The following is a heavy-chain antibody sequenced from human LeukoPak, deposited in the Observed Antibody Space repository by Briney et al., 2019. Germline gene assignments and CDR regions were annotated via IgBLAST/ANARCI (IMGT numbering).Heavy chain of an antibody. CDR2: IYYSGST. D-gene: IGHD4-17*01. J-gene: IGHJ6*02. CDR1: GGSISSSSYY. CDR3: AGTPSTVIGYYYYGMDV. V-gene: IGHV4-39*01. Sequence: PSETLSLTCTVPGGSISSSSYYWGWIRQPPGKGLEWIGSIYYSGSTYYNPSLKSRVTISVDTSKNQFSLKLSSVTAADTAVYYCAGTPSTVIGYYYYGMDVWGQGTTVTVSS.